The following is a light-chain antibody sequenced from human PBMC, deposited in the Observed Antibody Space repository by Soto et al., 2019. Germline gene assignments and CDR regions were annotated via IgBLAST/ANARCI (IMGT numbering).Light chain of an antibody. CDR2: GAS. V-gene: IGKV3-15*01. CDR3: QQYNNWPPIT. Sequence: PGERATLSCRASQSFRGLLAWYQQKPGQAPRLLIYGASTRATGIPARFSGSGSGTEFSLTISGLQSEDFAVYYCQQYNNWPPITFGQGTRLEIK. J-gene: IGKJ5*01. CDR1: QSFRGL.